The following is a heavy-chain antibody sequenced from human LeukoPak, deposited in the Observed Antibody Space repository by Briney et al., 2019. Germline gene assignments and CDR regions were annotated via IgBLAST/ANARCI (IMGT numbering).Heavy chain of an antibody. J-gene: IGHJ3*02. V-gene: IGHV3-21*01. D-gene: IGHD1-26*01. CDR2: ISSSSSYI. CDR3: AREVGTPQAFDI. CDR1: GFTFSSYS. Sequence: GGSLRLSCAASGFTFSSYSMNWVRQAPGKGLEWVSSISSSSSYIYYADSVRGRFTISRDNAKNSLYLQMNSLKAEDTAIYYCAREVGTPQAFDIWGQGTMVTVSS.